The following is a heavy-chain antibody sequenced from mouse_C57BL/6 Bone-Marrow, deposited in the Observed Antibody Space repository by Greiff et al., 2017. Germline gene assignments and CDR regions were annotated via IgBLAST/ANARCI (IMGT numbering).Heavy chain of an antibody. D-gene: IGHD1-1*01. V-gene: IGHV5-9*01. Sequence: EVNVVESGGGLVKPGGSLKLSCAASGFTFSSYTMSWVRQTPEKRLEWVATISGGGGNTYYPDSVKGRFTISRDNAKNTLYLQMSSLRSEDTALYYCASYYEGEYFDYWGQGTTLTVSS. J-gene: IGHJ2*01. CDR1: GFTFSSYT. CDR3: ASYYEGEYFDY. CDR2: ISGGGGNT.